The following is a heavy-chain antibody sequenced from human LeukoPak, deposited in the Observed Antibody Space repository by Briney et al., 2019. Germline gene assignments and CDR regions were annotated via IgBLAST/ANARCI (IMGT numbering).Heavy chain of an antibody. CDR2: GFASGST. CDR3: ARHDYSNYVRH. CDR1: GGSISSFY. D-gene: IGHD4-11*01. Sequence: PSETLSLTCTVSGGSISSFYWSWIRQPAGKGLEWIGRGFASGSTIYNPSPKSRVTISVDESKNQFSLELKSVTAADTAVYYCARHDYSNYVRHWGQGTLITVSS. J-gene: IGHJ4*02. V-gene: IGHV4-4*07.